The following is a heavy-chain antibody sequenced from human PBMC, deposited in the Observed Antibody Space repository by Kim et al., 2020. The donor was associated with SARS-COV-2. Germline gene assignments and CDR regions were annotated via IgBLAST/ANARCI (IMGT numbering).Heavy chain of an antibody. D-gene: IGHD3-10*01. Sequence: GGSLRLSCAASGFTFSSYSMNWVRQAPGKGLEWVSSISSSSSYIYYADSVKGRFTISRDNAKNSLYLQMNSLRAEDTAVYYCARDKYYGSGSYLFDPWGQGTLVTVSS. CDR3: ARDKYYGSGSYLFDP. CDR1: GFTFSSYS. V-gene: IGHV3-21*01. CDR2: ISSSSSYI. J-gene: IGHJ5*02.